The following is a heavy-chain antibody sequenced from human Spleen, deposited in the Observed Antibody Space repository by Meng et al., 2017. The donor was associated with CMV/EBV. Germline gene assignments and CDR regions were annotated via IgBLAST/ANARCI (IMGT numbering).Heavy chain of an antibody. J-gene: IGHJ6*02. D-gene: IGHD1-26*01. CDR3: ARSWDGMDV. CDR1: GFSFVTYY. Sequence: GESLKISCAASGFSFVTYYMNWVRQAPGKGLEWVAYISTAGGTTYYADSVKGRFTVSRDNAESSLFLQMNSLRAEDTAVYYCARSWDGMDVWGQGTTVTVSS. V-gene: IGHV3-48*04. CDR2: ISTAGGTT.